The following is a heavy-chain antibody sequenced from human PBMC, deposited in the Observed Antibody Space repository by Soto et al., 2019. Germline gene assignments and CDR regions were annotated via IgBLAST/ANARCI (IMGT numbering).Heavy chain of an antibody. D-gene: IGHD3-16*01. CDR3: AREGFRGVMSYYGMDV. Sequence: GASVKVSCKDSGGALSGYAISWVRQAPGQGLEWMGGIIPIFGTANYAQKLQGRVTITADESTSTAYMELSSLRSEDTAVYYCAREGFRGVMSYYGMDVWGQGTTVTVSS. J-gene: IGHJ6*02. V-gene: IGHV1-69*13. CDR1: GGALSGYA. CDR2: IIPIFGTA.